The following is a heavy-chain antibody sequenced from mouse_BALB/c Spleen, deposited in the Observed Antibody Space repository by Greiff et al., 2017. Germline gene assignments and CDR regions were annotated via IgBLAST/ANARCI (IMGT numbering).Heavy chain of an antibody. CDR3: AREDRYFFAY. J-gene: IGHJ3*01. Sequence: VQLQQSGAELAKPGASVKMSCKASGYTFTSYWMHWVKQRPGQGLEWIGYINPSTGYTEYNQKFKDKATLTADKSSSTAYMQLSSLTSEDSAVYYCAREDRYFFAYWGQGTLVTVSA. V-gene: IGHV1-7*01. CDR1: GYTFTSYW. D-gene: IGHD2-14*01. CDR2: INPSTGYT.